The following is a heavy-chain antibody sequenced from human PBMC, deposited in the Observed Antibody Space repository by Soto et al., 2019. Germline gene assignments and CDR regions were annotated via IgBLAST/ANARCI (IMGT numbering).Heavy chain of an antibody. J-gene: IGHJ4*02. CDR1: GFTFSSYS. Sequence: GGSLRLSCAASGFTFSSYSMNWVRQAPGKGLEWVSSISSSSSYIYYAASVKGRFTITRDNAKNSLYLQMNSLRAEDTAVDYCARDGAGRAAAFDYWGQGTLVTVSS. CDR3: ARDGAGRAAAFDY. CDR2: ISSSSSYI. V-gene: IGHV3-21*01. D-gene: IGHD6-13*01.